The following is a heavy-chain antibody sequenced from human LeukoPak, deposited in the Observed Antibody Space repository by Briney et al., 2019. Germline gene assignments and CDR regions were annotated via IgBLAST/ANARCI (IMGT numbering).Heavy chain of an antibody. CDR3: ARARSYYGSGTATTLYMDV. D-gene: IGHD3-10*01. CDR2: ISSSSSYI. Sequence: GGSLRLSCAASGFTFSSYSMNWVRQAPGKGLEWVSSISSSSSYIYYADSVKGRFTISRDNAKNSLYLQMNSLRAEDTAVYYCARARSYYGSGTATTLYMDVWGKGTTVTVSS. V-gene: IGHV3-21*01. J-gene: IGHJ6*03. CDR1: GFTFSSYS.